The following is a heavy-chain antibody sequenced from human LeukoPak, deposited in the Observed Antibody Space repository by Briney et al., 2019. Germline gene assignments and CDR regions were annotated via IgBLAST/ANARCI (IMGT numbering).Heavy chain of an antibody. CDR1: GGTFSSYA. V-gene: IGHV1-69*04. Sequence: ASVKVSCKASGGTFSSYAISWVRQAPGQGLEWMGRIIPILGIANYARKFQGRVTITADKSMSTAYMELSSLRSEDTAVYYCARDLSSGAAYWGQGTLVTVSS. CDR2: IIPILGIA. CDR3: ARDLSSGAAY. D-gene: IGHD6-19*01. J-gene: IGHJ4*02.